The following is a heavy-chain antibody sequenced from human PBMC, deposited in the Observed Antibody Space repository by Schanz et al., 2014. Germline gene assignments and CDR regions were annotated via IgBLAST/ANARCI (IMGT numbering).Heavy chain of an antibody. Sequence: EVQLVESGGGLVQPGGSLRLSCAASGFTVSSTYMSWVRQAPGKGLEWVSFIYGGSTYYTDSVKGRFTISRDNSKNTLYLQMNSLRAEDTAVYYCARTTNPFNFDSWPYLDYWGQGTLVTVSS. J-gene: IGHJ4*02. CDR3: ARTTNPFNFDSWPYLDY. CDR2: IYGGST. D-gene: IGHD3-9*01. V-gene: IGHV3-66*01. CDR1: GFTVSSTY.